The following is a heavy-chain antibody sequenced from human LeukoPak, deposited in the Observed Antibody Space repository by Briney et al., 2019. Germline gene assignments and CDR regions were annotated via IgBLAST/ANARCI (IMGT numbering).Heavy chain of an antibody. Sequence: GGSLRLSCAASGFTVSSNYMSWVRQAPGKGLEWVSVIYSGGSTYYADSVKGRLTISRDNSKNTLYLQMNSLRVEDTAVYYCARGDSGSYPNWGQGTLVTVSS. CDR1: GFTVSSNY. J-gene: IGHJ4*02. CDR3: ARGDSGSYPN. CDR2: IYSGGST. D-gene: IGHD1-26*01. V-gene: IGHV3-53*01.